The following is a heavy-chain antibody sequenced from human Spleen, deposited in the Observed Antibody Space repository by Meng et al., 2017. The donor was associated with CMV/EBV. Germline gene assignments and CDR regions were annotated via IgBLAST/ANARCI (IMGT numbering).Heavy chain of an antibody. V-gene: IGHV3-23*01. D-gene: IGHD5-18*01. Sequence: ASGFTFSSYAMNWVRQAPGKGLEWVSTISGSGGGTYYADSVKGRFTISRDNSKNTLYLQMNSLRAEDTAVYYCAKGPNVNTGFFDYWGQGTLVTVSS. CDR2: ISGSGGGT. J-gene: IGHJ4*02. CDR3: AKGPNVNTGFFDY. CDR1: GFTFSSYA.